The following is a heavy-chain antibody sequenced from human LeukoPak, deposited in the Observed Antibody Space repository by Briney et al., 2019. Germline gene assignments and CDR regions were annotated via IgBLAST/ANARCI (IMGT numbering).Heavy chain of an antibody. Sequence: QTGGSLRLSCTASGFTLSSYSMNWVRQAPGKGLEWISYIGYSDSPIHYADSVKGRFTISRDNPKNTLYLQMNSLRAEDTAVYYCARTQGYCSGGSCYLYYFDSWGQGTLVTVSS. D-gene: IGHD2-15*01. J-gene: IGHJ4*02. CDR3: ARTQGYCSGGSCYLYYFDS. CDR1: GFTLSSYS. CDR2: IGYSDSPI. V-gene: IGHV3-48*01.